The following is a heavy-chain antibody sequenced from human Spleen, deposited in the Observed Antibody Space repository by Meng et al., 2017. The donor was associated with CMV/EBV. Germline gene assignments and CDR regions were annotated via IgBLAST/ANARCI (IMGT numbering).Heavy chain of an antibody. CDR3: ARDGSSQGRGNWYFDL. J-gene: IGHJ2*01. V-gene: IGHV4-34*01. CDR2: INHSGST. CDR1: GGSFSGYY. D-gene: IGHD3-10*01. Sequence: SETLSLTCAVYGGSFSGYYWSWIRQPPGKGLEWIGEINHSGSTNYNPSLKSRVTISVDTSKNQFSLKLSSVTAADTAVYYCARDGSSQGRGNWYFDLWGRGTLVTVSS.